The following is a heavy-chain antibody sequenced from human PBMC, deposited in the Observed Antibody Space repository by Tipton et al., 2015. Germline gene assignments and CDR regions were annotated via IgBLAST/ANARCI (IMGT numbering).Heavy chain of an antibody. CDR3: ARQGWNSTGSYSGG. V-gene: IGHV4-59*01. D-gene: IGHD3-22*01. CDR1: GGSIINYY. J-gene: IGHJ4*02. CDR2: IYYSGNT. Sequence: TLSLTCTVSGGSIINYYWSWIRQPPGKGLEWLGHIYYSGNTNYNPSLKSRVTISVDTSKNQFSLKLSSVTAADTAVYYCARQGWNSTGSYSGGWGQGTLVTVSS.